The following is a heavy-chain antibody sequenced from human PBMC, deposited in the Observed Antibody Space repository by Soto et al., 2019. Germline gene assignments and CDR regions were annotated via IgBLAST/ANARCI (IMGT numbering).Heavy chain of an antibody. CDR1: GGSIRTYS. J-gene: IGHJ4*02. D-gene: IGHD6-13*01. CDR3: ARLWGIADRDS. V-gene: IGHV1-69*16. CDR2: IIPILGPA. Sequence: QVQLVQSGAEVKKPGSSVKVSCKASGGSIRTYSVSWVRQAPGQGLEWMGGIIPILGPAKYAQKFQGRVTITADESTRTVYMELWSLRSEDTAVYYCARLWGIADRDSWGQGTRVAVSS.